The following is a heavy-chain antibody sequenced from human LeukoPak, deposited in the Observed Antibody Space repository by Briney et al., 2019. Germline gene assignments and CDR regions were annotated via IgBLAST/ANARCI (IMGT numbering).Heavy chain of an antibody. CDR1: GFTVSSNY. D-gene: IGHD6-19*01. CDR3: ARERRDSSGWYTAY. J-gene: IGHJ4*02. Sequence: GGSLRLSCAASGFTVSSNYMSWVRQAPGKGLEWVSVIYSGGSTYYADSVKGRFTISRDNSKNTLYLQMNSLRAEETAVYYCARERRDSSGWYTAYWGQGTLVTVSS. CDR2: IYSGGST. V-gene: IGHV3-66*01.